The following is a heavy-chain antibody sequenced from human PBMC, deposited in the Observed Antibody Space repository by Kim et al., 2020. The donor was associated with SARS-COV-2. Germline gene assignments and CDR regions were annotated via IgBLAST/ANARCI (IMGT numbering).Heavy chain of an antibody. Sequence: YAEYVKGRLTISRDNSKTTLYLQMNSRRAEDMAVYYCVSGSGSYPGAFDYWGQGTLVTVSS. CDR3: VSGSGSYPGAFDY. J-gene: IGHJ4*02. D-gene: IGHD1-26*01. V-gene: IGHV3-66*01.